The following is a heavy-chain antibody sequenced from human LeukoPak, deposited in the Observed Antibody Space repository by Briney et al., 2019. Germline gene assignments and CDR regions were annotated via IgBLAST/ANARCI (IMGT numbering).Heavy chain of an antibody. CDR2: IKSKSDGGTT. CDR3: ITFSMIVVVITD. V-gene: IGHV3-15*01. D-gene: IGHD3-22*01. Sequence: GGFLRLSCAASGFTFSNAWMSWVRQAPGKGLEWVSRIKSKSDGGTTDYAAPVKGRFTISRDDSKNTLYLQMNSLKTEDTAVYYCITFSMIVVVITDWGQGTLVTVSS. J-gene: IGHJ4*02. CDR1: GFTFSNAW.